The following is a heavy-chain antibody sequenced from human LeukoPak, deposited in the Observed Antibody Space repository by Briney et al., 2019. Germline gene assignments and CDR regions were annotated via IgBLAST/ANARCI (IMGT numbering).Heavy chain of an antibody. Sequence: PGGSLRLSCEVSGFTFRSYAMHWVRQAPGKGLEWLAVISYDEVNEYYADSVKGRFTISRDNSKNTLFLQMNSLRPEDTAVYYCARGKTVSGDLDYWGQGTLVTVSS. D-gene: IGHD1-26*01. CDR2: ISYDEVNE. CDR3: ARGKTVSGDLDY. CDR1: GFTFRSYA. J-gene: IGHJ4*02. V-gene: IGHV3-30-3*01.